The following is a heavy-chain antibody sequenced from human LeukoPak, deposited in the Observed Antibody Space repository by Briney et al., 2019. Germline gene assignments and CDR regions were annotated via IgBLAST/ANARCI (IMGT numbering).Heavy chain of an antibody. Sequence: ASVKVSCKASGYTFTSYGTSWVRQAPGQGLEWMGWISAYNGNTNYAQKLQGRVTMTTDTSTSTAYMELRSLRSDDTAVYYCARDLGEGYDFWSGYHKPSFDYWGQGTLVTVSS. CDR3: ARDLGEGYDFWSGYHKPSFDY. CDR1: GYTFTSYG. D-gene: IGHD3-3*01. J-gene: IGHJ4*02. V-gene: IGHV1-18*01. CDR2: ISAYNGNT.